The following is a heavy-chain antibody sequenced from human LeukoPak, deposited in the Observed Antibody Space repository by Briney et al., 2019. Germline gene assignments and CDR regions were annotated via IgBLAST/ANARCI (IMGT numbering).Heavy chain of an antibody. CDR2: INPNSGGT. Sequence: ASVKVSCKASGYTFTGYYMHWVRQAPGQGLEWMGWINPNSGGTNYAQKFQGRVTMTRDTSISTAYMELRSLRSDDTAVYYCARAGRSRSAVVVAAVDYWGQGTLVTVSS. CDR3: ARAGRSRSAVVVAAVDY. J-gene: IGHJ4*02. CDR1: GYTFTGYY. D-gene: IGHD2-15*01. V-gene: IGHV1-2*02.